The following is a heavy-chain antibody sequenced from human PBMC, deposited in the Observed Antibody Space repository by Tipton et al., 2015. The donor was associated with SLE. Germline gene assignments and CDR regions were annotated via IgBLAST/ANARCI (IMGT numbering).Heavy chain of an antibody. CDR1: GGSFSGYH. CDR2: ISYSETT. CDR3: AGAWQGYCSGGTCYVLDY. D-gene: IGHD2-15*01. V-gene: IGHV4-59*01. Sequence: TLSLTCAVYGGSFSGYHWSWIRQPPGKGLVWFGYISYSETTNYNPSLKSRVTISVDTSKNQFSLKLRSVTAADTAVYYCAGAWQGYCSGGTCYVLDYWGQGTLVTVSS. J-gene: IGHJ4*02.